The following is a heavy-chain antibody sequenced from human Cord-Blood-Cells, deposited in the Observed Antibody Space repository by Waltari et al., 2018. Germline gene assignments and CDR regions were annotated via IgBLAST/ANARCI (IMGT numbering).Heavy chain of an antibody. CDR1: GFTFSGYA. V-gene: IGHV3-23*01. CDR2: ISGRGCST. CDR3: AKDTVTAFDI. J-gene: IGHJ3*02. D-gene: IGHD4-4*01. Sequence: EVQLLECGGGSVQPGGSLRLSCAASGFTFSGYAMTWIRKAPVKGLGWVSAISGRGCSTYYSDAVKGQFTVSRDNCKNTLYLQMNSLRAEDTAVYYCAKDTVTAFDIWGQGTMVTVSS.